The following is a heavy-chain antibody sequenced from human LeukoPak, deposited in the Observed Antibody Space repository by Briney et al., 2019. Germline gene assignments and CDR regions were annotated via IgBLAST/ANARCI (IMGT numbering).Heavy chain of an antibody. CDR3: ARGGLSGSGSIDY. V-gene: IGHV1-18*04. Sequence: ASMKVSCKASGFTFTSHGFTWVRQAPGQGLEWMGWISAYNGKTNYAQKLQGRVTMSTDTSTSTVYMELRSLRSDDTALYYCARGGLSGSGSIDYWGQGTLVTVSS. CDR1: GFTFTSHG. D-gene: IGHD3-10*01. CDR2: ISAYNGKT. J-gene: IGHJ4*02.